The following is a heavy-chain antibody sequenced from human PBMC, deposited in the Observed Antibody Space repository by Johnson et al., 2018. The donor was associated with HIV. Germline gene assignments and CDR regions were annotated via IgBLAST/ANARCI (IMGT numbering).Heavy chain of an antibody. V-gene: IGHV3-15*01. Sequence: VQLVESGGGLVKPGGSLRLSCAASGFTFSNAWMSWVRQAPGKGLEWVGRIKSKTDGGTTDYAAPVKGRFTITRDDSKNTRYLQMNSLRAEDTAVYYCAKHPDAVDIWGQGTMVTVSS. CDR1: GFTFSNAW. CDR2: IKSKTDGGTT. CDR3: AKHPDAVDI. J-gene: IGHJ3*02.